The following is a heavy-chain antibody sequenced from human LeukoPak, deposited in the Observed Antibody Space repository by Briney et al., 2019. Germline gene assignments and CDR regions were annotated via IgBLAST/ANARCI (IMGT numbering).Heavy chain of an antibody. V-gene: IGHV3-30*02. J-gene: IGHJ5*02. Sequence: PGGSLRLSCAASGFTFSSYGMHWVRQAPGKGLEWVAFIRYDGSNKYYADSVKGRFTISRDNAKNSLYLQMNSLRAEDTAVYYCAKVADSSGFPSWFDPWGQGTLVTVSS. D-gene: IGHD3-22*01. CDR1: GFTFSSYG. CDR3: AKVADSSGFPSWFDP. CDR2: IRYDGSNK.